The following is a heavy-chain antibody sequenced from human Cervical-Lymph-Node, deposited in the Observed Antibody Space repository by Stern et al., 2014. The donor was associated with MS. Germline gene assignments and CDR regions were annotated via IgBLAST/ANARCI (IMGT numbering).Heavy chain of an antibody. J-gene: IGHJ6*02. Sequence: QVTLKESGPALAKPTQTLTLTCTFSGFSLSTSGMSVSWIRQPPGKALESLALLDWDDDKYYSTSLKTRLTISKDASKNQVVLTMTNMDPVDTATYYCARLEGLLWFEGEGLDVWGQGTTVTVSS. CDR2: LDWDDDK. CDR3: ARLEGLLWFEGEGLDV. D-gene: IGHD3-10*01. CDR1: GFSLSTSGMS. V-gene: IGHV2-70*01.